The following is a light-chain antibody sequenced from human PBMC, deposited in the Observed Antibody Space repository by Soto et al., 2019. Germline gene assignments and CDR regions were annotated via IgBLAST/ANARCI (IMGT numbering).Light chain of an antibody. Sequence: EIVLTQSPGTLSLSPGERATLSCRASQSVVSSYLAWYQQKPGQAPRLLIYGASSRATGIPDRFSGSGSGTDFTLTISRLEPEDFAVYYCRQYGSSPPTFGQGTKVEIK. CDR3: RQYGSSPPT. V-gene: IGKV3-20*01. J-gene: IGKJ1*01. CDR1: QSVVSSY. CDR2: GAS.